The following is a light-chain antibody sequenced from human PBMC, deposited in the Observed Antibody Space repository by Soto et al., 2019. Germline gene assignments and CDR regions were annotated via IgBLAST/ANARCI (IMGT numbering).Light chain of an antibody. CDR1: QSVSSY. V-gene: IGKV3-20*01. J-gene: IGKJ5*01. CDR2: GAF. CDR3: QQYLSLPIT. Sequence: EIVFTQSPATLSLSPVERATLSCRASQSVSSYLAWYQQRPGQAPRLLIYGAFNRAAGIPDRFSGSGSGTDFTLTINRVAPEDFAVYYCQQYLSLPITFGQGTRLEIK.